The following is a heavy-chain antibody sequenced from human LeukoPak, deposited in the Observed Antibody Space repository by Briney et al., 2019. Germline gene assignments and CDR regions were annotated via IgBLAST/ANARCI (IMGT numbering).Heavy chain of an antibody. J-gene: IGHJ4*02. V-gene: IGHV3-48*03. CDR2: ISSSGGTI. CDR1: GFTFSNYA. D-gene: IGHD5/OR15-5a*01. Sequence: GGSLRLSCAASGFTFSNYAMNWVRQAPGKGLEWVSYISSSGGTIYYADSVKGRFTISRDNAKHSLYLQINSLRAEDTAVYYCARVSTNYFDYWGQGTLVTVSS. CDR3: ARVSTNYFDY.